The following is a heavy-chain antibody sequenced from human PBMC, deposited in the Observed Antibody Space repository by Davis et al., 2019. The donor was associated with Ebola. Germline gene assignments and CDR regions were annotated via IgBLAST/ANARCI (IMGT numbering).Heavy chain of an antibody. CDR2: LSFHERHS. J-gene: IGHJ6*02. V-gene: IGHV3-30*18. CDR3: AKEYCPDSGPYCTYFEV. CDR1: GFSFATYG. Sequence: GESLKTSCAASGFSFATYGMHWVRQAPGKGLEWVASLSFHERHSAYIDPVRGRFTVSRDNSKDTLYLQMNSLRPEDTALYFCAKEYCPDSGPYCTYFEVWGQGTTVTVSS. D-gene: IGHD3-10*01.